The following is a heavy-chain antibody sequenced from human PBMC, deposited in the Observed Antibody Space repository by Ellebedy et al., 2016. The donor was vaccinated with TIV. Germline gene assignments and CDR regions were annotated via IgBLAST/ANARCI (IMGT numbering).Heavy chain of an antibody. D-gene: IGHD6-19*01. V-gene: IGHV3-7*01. CDR1: GFIISGDW. J-gene: IGHJ4*02. Sequence: PGGSLRLSCAASGFIISGDWMSRVRQAPGKGLEWVAHINPAGSAEYYVDSVKGRFTIPRDNSMTTLYLEMNSLRAEDTAVYYCARDLDKSRGWYGGAAYWGQGTLVTVSS. CDR2: INPAGSAE. CDR3: ARDLDKSRGWYGGAAY.